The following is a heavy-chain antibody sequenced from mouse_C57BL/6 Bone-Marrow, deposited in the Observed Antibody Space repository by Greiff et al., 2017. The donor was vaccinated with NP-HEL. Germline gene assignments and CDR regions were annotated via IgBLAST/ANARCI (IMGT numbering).Heavy chain of an antibody. V-gene: IGHV1-76*01. J-gene: IGHJ2*01. CDR2: IYPGSGNT. D-gene: IGHD3-3*01. CDR1: GYTFTDYY. Sequence: QVQLQQSGAELVRPGASVKLSCKASGYTFTDYYINWVKQRPGQGLEWIARIYPGSGNTYYNEKFKGKATLTAEKSSSTAYMQLSSLTSEDSAVYFCARLGGRDYFDYWGQGTTLTVSS. CDR3: ARLGGRDYFDY.